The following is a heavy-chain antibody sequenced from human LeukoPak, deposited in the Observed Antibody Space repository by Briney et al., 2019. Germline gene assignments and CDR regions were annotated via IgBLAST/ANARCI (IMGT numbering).Heavy chain of an antibody. CDR3: ARRAGRRICKNSSCYFYYYMDV. J-gene: IGHJ6*03. D-gene: IGHD6-25*01. Sequence: SETLSLTCTVSGGSVSNFYWSWIRQPPGKELEWIGYIYSSGSTDYNPSLRSRVTISVDTSKRQLSLKLSSVTAADTAVYYCARRAGRRICKNSSCYFYYYMDVWGKGTTVTVSS. CDR2: IYSSGST. CDR1: GGSVSNFY. V-gene: IGHV4-4*09.